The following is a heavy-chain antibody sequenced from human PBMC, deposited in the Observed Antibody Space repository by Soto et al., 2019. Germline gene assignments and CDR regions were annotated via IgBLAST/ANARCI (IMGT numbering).Heavy chain of an antibody. CDR3: ARNTPYTRGYYMDV. D-gene: IGHD1-1*01. V-gene: IGHV3-72*01. Sequence: GGSLRLSCVASGFTFSDHYMDWVRQAPGKGPEWVGRTRNKANSYSTEYAASVKGRFTISRDESKNSLYLQMNSLKTEDTAVYYCARNTPYTRGYYMDVWGKGTTVTVSS. CDR1: GFTFSDHY. J-gene: IGHJ6*03. CDR2: TRNKANSYST.